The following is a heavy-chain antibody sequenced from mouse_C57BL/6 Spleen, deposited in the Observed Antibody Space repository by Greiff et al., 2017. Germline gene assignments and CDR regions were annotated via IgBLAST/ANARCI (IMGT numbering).Heavy chain of an antibody. CDR3: ARLDYYGSRGDFDV. J-gene: IGHJ1*03. CDR1: GYAFSSYW. D-gene: IGHD1-1*01. V-gene: IGHV1-80*01. CDR2: IYPGDGDT. Sequence: QVQLQQSGAELVKPGASVKISCKASGYAFSSYWMNWVKQRPGKGLEWIGQIYPGDGDTNYNGKFKGKATLTADKSSSTAYMQLSSLTSEDSAVYFCARLDYYGSRGDFDVWGTGTTVTVSS.